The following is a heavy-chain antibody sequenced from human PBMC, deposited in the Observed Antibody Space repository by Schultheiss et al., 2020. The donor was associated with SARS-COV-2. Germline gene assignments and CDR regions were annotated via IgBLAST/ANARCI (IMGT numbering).Heavy chain of an antibody. CDR3: ARGAWGDYGDY. V-gene: IGHV3-33*08. CDR1: GFTFSSYW. Sequence: GGSLRLSCAASGFTFSSYWMSWVRQAPGKGLEWVAVIWYDGSNKYYADSVKGRFTISRDNSKNTLYLQMNSLRAEDTAVYYCARGAWGDYGDYWGQGTLVTVSS. D-gene: IGHD4-17*01. CDR2: IWYDGSNK. J-gene: IGHJ4*02.